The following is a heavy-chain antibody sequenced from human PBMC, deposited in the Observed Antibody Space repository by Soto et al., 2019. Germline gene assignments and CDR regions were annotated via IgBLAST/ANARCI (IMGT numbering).Heavy chain of an antibody. CDR2: FDPEDGET. J-gene: IGHJ6*02. CDR3: ATSGISYYYGMDV. V-gene: IGHV1-24*01. D-gene: IGHD2-21*01. CDR1: GYTFTSYG. Sequence: ASVKVSCKASGYTFTSYGISWVRQAPGQGLEWMGGFDPEDGETIYAQKFQGRVTMTEDTSTDTAYMELSSLRSEDTAVYYCATSGISYYYGMDVWGQGTTVTVSS.